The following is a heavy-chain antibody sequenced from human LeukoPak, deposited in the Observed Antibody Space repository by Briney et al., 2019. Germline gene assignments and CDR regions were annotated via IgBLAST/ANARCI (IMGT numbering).Heavy chain of an antibody. CDR1: GGSFSGYY. V-gene: IGHV4-34*01. CDR3: ARGVGWYCSGGSCYWDY. J-gene: IGHJ4*02. Sequence: SETLSLTCAVYGGSFSGYYWSWIRQPPGKGLEWIGEINHSGSTNYNPSLKSRVTISVDTSKNQSSLKLSSVTAADTAVYYCARGVGWYCSGGSCYWDYWGQGTLVTVSS. D-gene: IGHD2-15*01. CDR2: INHSGST.